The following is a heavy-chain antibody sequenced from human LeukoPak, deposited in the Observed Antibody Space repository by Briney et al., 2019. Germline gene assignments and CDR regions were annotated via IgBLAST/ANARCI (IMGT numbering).Heavy chain of an antibody. V-gene: IGHV3-74*01. CDR3: ARGPMVRTNLFDY. D-gene: IGHD3-10*01. J-gene: IGHJ4*02. Sequence: GGSLRLSCAASGFTFSSYGMYWVRQAPGKGLVWVSRINSDGSRTSYADSVKGRFTISRDNAKNTLYLQMNSLRAEDTAVYYCARGPMVRTNLFDYWGQGTLVSVSS. CDR2: INSDGSRT. CDR1: GFTFSSYG.